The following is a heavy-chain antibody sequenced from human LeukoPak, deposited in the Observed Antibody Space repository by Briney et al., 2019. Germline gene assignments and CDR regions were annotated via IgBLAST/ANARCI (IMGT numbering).Heavy chain of an antibody. V-gene: IGHV3-74*01. Sequence: GGSLRFSCAASGFTFGNSWVHWVRQAPGKGLVWVSLINADGSTATYADSVKGRFTISRDNARNTLSLQMNSLTIEDTAVYYCVVVVEPPDSDGFDVWGQGTMITVSS. CDR2: INADGSTA. D-gene: IGHD1-14*01. CDR3: VVVVEPPDSDGFDV. CDR1: GFTFGNSW. J-gene: IGHJ3*01.